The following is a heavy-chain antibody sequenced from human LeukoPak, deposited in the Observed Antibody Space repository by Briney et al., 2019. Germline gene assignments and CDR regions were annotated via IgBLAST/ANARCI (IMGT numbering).Heavy chain of an antibody. CDR2: ISSSSSSI. D-gene: IGHD1-26*01. J-gene: IGHJ6*02. CDR1: GFTFSSYE. CDR3: ARVGPYYYYGMDV. V-gene: IGHV3-48*03. Sequence: GGSLRLSCAASGFTFSSYEINWVRQAPGKGLEWVSYISSSSSSIYYVDSVKGRFTVSRDNAKNSLYLQINSLRAEDTAVYYCARVGPYYYYGMDVWGQGTTVTVSS.